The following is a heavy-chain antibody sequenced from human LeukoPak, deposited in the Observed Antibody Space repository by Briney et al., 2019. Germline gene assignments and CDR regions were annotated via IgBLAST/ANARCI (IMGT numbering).Heavy chain of an antibody. D-gene: IGHD3-22*01. CDR1: GFTVSSNY. CDR3: AREPNDSSGYSLDY. Sequence: GGSLRLSCAASGFTVSSNYMSWVRQAPGKGLEWVSYISSSSSTIYYADSVRGRFTISRDNAKNSLYLQMNSLRAEDTAVYYCAREPNDSSGYSLDYWGQGTLVTVSS. J-gene: IGHJ4*02. V-gene: IGHV3-48*04. CDR2: ISSSSSTI.